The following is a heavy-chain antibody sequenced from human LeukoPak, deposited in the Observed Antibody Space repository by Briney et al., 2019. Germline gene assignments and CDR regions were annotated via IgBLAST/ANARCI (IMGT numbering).Heavy chain of an antibody. CDR1: GFTFSSYG. V-gene: IGHV3-30*18. D-gene: IGHD2-21*02. J-gene: IGHJ4*02. CDR2: ISYDGSNK. Sequence: GGSLRLSCAASGFTFSSYGMHWVRQAPGKGLEWVAVISYDGSNKYYADSVKGRFTISRDNSKNTLYLQMNSLRAEDTAVYYCAKDLERHIVVVTASAVDYWGQGTLASVS. CDR3: AKDLERHIVVVTASAVDY.